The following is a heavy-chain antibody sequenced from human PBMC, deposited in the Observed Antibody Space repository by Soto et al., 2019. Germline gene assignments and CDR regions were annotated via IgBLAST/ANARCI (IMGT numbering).Heavy chain of an antibody. CDR2: ISYDGSNE. CDR3: VGGQYYFDY. J-gene: IGHJ4*02. Sequence: QVQLVESGGGVVQPGRYLRLSCAASGFPFTTYGMHWVREGPGKGLDWVAAISYDGSNEFYADSVKGRFTISRDNSKNTLYLQMNSLRPEDTALYYCVGGQYYFDYRGQGTLVIVSS. D-gene: IGHD3-10*01. CDR1: GFPFTTYG. V-gene: IGHV3-30*03.